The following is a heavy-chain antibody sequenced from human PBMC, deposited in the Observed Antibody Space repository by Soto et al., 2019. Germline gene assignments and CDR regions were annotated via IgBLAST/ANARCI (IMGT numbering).Heavy chain of an antibody. Sequence: PSETLSLTRSVSGGSIINGDYYWTWIRQPPGKGLEWIGYIYYGGNTYYNPSLKSRVMISVDTSKNQFSLNLSSVTAADTAVYYCASGYYDILTGRDTQYYFDYWGQGALVTVSS. J-gene: IGHJ4*02. V-gene: IGHV4-30-4*01. CDR3: ASGYYDILTGRDTQYYFDY. CDR2: IYYGGNT. D-gene: IGHD3-9*01. CDR1: GGSIINGDYY.